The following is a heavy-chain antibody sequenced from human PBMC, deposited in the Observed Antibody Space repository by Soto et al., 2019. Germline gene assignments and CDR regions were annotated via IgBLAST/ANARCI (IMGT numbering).Heavy chain of an antibody. CDR2: INHSGST. CDR1: GGSFSGYY. D-gene: IGHD3-3*01. Sequence: SETLSLTCAVYGGSFSGYYWSWIRQPPGKGLEWIGEINHSGSTNYNPSLKSRVTISVDTSKNQFSLKLSSVTAADTAVYYCARERGSVLRFLEWPLSDAFDIWGQGTMVT. J-gene: IGHJ3*02. CDR3: ARERGSVLRFLEWPLSDAFDI. V-gene: IGHV4-34*01.